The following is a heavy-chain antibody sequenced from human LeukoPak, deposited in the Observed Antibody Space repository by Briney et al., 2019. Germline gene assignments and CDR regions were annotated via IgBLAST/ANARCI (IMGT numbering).Heavy chain of an antibody. CDR2: IYYSGST. J-gene: IGHJ4*02. V-gene: IGHV4-39*07. D-gene: IGHD3-16*02. Sequence: SETLSLTCTVSGGSISSSSYYWGWIRQPPGKGLEWIGSIYYSGSTYYNPSLKSRVTISVDTSKNQFSLKLSSVTAADTAVYYCARGSRGGYDYVWGSYPRRDYFDYWGQGTLVTVSS. CDR1: GGSISSSSYY. CDR3: ARGSRGGYDYVWGSYPRRDYFDY.